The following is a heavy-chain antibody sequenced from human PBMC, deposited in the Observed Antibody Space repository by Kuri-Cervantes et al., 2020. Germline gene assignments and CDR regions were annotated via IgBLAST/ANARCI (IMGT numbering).Heavy chain of an antibody. CDR3: AKDHSGWDETPDY. CDR1: GFTFSSYG. V-gene: IGHV3-30*18. D-gene: IGHD6-19*01. Sequence: GGSLRLSCAASGFTFSSYGMHWVRQAPGKGLEWVAVISYDGSNKYYADSVKGRFTISRDNSKNTLYLQMNSLRAEDTAVYYCAKDHSGWDETPDYWGQGNLVTVSS. J-gene: IGHJ4*02. CDR2: ISYDGSNK.